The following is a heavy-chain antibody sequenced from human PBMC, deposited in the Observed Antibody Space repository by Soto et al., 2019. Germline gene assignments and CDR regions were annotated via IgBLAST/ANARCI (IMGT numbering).Heavy chain of an antibody. D-gene: IGHD6-13*01. CDR2: INHSGST. CDR3: ARAAAGPPFDY. J-gene: IGHJ4*02. Sequence: PSETQCLTCAVYGGYFIGYDWSWIRQPPGKGLEWIGEINHSGSTNYNPSLKSRVTISVDTSKNQFSLKLSSVTAADTAVYYCARAAAGPPFDYWGQGTLVTVSS. V-gene: IGHV4-34*01. CDR1: GGYFIGYD.